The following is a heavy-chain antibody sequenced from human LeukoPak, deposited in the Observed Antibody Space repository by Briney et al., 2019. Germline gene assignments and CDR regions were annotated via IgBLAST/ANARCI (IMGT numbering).Heavy chain of an antibody. Sequence: GGSLRLSCAASEFTFSSYDMQWVRHAKGKGMEWVSAIGSAGDTYYRGSVKGRFPISRENAKISLYLQMNSLRAGDTAVYYCARASYGGYYYGMDVWGQGTTVTVSS. J-gene: IGHJ6*02. CDR3: ARASYGGYYYGMDV. V-gene: IGHV3-13*01. CDR1: EFTFSSYD. D-gene: IGHD4-23*01. CDR2: IGSAGDT.